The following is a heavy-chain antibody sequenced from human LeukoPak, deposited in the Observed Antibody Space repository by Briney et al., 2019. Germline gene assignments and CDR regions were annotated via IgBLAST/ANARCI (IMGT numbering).Heavy chain of an antibody. CDR1: GYSISSGYY. D-gene: IGHD2-21*02. CDR3: ARRVVTAHWYFDL. V-gene: IGHV4-38-2*02. J-gene: IGHJ2*01. Sequence: ETLSLTCTVSGYSISSGYYWGWIRQPPGKGLEWIGYIYYSGSTNYNPSLKSRVTISVDTSKNQFSLKLSSVTAADTAVYYCARRVVTAHWYFDLWGRGTLVTVSS. CDR2: IYYSGST.